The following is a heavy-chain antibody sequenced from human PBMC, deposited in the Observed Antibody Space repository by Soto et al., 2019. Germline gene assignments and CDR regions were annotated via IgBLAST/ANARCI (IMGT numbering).Heavy chain of an antibody. CDR2: IIPVFGAT. D-gene: IGHD1-26*01. J-gene: IGHJ4*02. CDR3: ARGEGYSGTLYEGFDF. CDR1: GGTFSTYA. V-gene: IGHV1-69*01. Sequence: QVHLVQSGAEVRKPGSSVKVSCKASGGTFSTYAFSWVRQAPGQGLEWVGGIIPVFGATFYAQKFQGRVTVTADESTTTVYMELRSLRSEDTGLYYCARGEGYSGTLYEGFDFWGQGTQITVSS.